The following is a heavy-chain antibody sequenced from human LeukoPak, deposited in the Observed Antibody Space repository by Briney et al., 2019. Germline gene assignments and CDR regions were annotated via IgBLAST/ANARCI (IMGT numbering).Heavy chain of an antibody. D-gene: IGHD3-22*01. CDR2: IYYSGST. V-gene: IGHV4-39*01. CDR1: GGSISSSSYY. CDR3: ARSWYYYDSSGHLFDY. J-gene: IGHJ4*02. Sequence: SETLSLTCTVSGGSISSSSYYWGWIRQPPWKGLEWIGSIYYSGSTYYNPSLKSRVTISVDTSKNQFSLKLSSVTAADTAVYYCARSWYYYDSSGHLFDYWGQGTLVTVSS.